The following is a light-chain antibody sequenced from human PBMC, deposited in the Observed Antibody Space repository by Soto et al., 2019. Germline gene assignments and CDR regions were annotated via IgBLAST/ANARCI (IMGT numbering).Light chain of an antibody. CDR2: QVS. CDR3: IQLSHFPRT. Sequence: VLTQTPLSSPVTLGQPASISCRSSQSLVYSDGNTYLSWLQQRPGQPPRLLIYQVSNRFSGVPDRFSGSGAGTDFTLKISRVEAEDVGVYSCIQLSHFPRTLGQGTKVEI. J-gene: IGKJ1*01. CDR1: QSLVYSDGNTY. V-gene: IGKV2-24*01.